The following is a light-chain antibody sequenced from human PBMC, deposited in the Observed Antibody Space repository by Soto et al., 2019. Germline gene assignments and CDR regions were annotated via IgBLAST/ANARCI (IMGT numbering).Light chain of an antibody. J-gene: IGKJ5*01. V-gene: IGKV1-9*01. Sequence: DIQLTQSPSFLSASEGDRVTITSRVSQGIRSYLAWYQQKPGKAPKLMIYAASTLQRGVPSRFSGSGSGTEFTLAISSLQPEDFATYYCQQFNDYTITFGQGTRLEIK. CDR3: QQFNDYTIT. CDR2: AAS. CDR1: QGIRSY.